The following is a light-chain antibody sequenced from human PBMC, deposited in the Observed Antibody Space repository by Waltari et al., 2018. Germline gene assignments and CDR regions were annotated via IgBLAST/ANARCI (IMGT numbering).Light chain of an antibody. CDR2: DAS. V-gene: IGKV3-11*01. CDR1: QSVGYY. CDR3: LQRSNRPLT. Sequence: DIVLTQSPDTLSLSPGERATLSCRTSQSVGYYLAWYQHKPGQAPRRLIHDASVRTTGIPARFVGSGSGTDVTLTISRLEADDFAVYFCLQRSNRPLTFGGGTKVEIK. J-gene: IGKJ4*01.